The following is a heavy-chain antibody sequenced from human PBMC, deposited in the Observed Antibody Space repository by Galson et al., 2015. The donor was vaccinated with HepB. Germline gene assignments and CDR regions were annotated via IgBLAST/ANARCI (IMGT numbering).Heavy chain of an antibody. D-gene: IGHD6-19*01. V-gene: IGHV1-69*13. CDR3: ARHSSGWHGRMYYYYGMDV. CDR1: GGTFSRNA. Sequence: SVKVSCKASGGTFSRNAISWVRQAPGQGLEWMGGIIPIFGTANYAQKFQGRVTITADESTSTAYMELSSLRSEDTAVYYCARHSSGWHGRMYYYYGMDVWGQGTTVTVSS. J-gene: IGHJ6*02. CDR2: IIPIFGTA.